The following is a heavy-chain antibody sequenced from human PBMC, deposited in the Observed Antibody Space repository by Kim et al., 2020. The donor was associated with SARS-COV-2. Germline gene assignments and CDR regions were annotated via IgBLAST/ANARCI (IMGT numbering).Heavy chain of an antibody. CDR2: ISGSGGST. CDR3: ANVLPQTQYSSSWYRPRFDY. J-gene: IGHJ4*02. V-gene: IGHV3-23*01. D-gene: IGHD6-13*01. CDR1: GFTFSSYA. Sequence: GGSLRLSCAASGFTFSSYAMSWVRQAPGKGLEWVSAISGSGGSTYYADSVKGRFTISRDNSKNTLYLQMNSLRAEDTAVYYCANVLPQTQYSSSWYRPRFDYWGQGTLVTVSS.